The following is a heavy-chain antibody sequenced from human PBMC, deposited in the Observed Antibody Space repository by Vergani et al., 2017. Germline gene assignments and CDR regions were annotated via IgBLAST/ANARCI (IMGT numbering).Heavy chain of an antibody. D-gene: IGHD3-10*01. CDR2: INHSGST. V-gene: IGHV4-34*01. Sequence: QVQLQESGPGLVKPSETLSLTCAVYGGSFSGYYWSWIRQPPGKGLEWIGEINHSGSTNYNPSLKSRVTISVDTSKNQFSLKLSSVTAADTAVYYCARRPVSYYYGSGSYFSERYYYGMDVWGQGTTVTVSS. CDR3: ARRPVSYYYGSGSYFSERYYYGMDV. CDR1: GGSFSGYY. J-gene: IGHJ6*02.